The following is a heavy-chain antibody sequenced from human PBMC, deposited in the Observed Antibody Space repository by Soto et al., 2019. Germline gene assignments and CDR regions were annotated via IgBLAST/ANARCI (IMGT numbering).Heavy chain of an antibody. V-gene: IGHV1-69*19. CDR1: GGTFSGNA. CDR2: IIPVFHRP. D-gene: IGHD1-26*01. CDR3: ARDESSGGYWGPLDY. Sequence: QMQLVQSGTEVKKPGSSVRVSCKASGGTFSGNAITWVRQAPGQGLEWMGGIIPVFHRPKYAQKFQYRLRITAAASTTTAYMVLSSLRPEDTALYYCARDESSGGYWGPLDYWGQGTLVAVSS. J-gene: IGHJ4*02.